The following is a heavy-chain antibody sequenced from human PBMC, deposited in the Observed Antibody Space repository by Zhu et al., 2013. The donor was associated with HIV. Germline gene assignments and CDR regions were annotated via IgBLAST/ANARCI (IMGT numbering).Heavy chain of an antibody. D-gene: IGHD6-13*01. CDR1: GGSFSGYY. J-gene: IGHJ4*02. CDR2: INHSGST. CDR3: ARWGIAAAGTGFDY. V-gene: IGHV4-34*01. Sequence: QVQLQQWGAGLLKPSETLSLTCAVYGGSFSGYYWSWIRQPPGKGLEWIGEINHSGSTNYNPSLKSRVTISVDTSKNQFSLKLSSVTAADTAVYYCARWGIAAAGTGFDYWGQGTLVTVSS.